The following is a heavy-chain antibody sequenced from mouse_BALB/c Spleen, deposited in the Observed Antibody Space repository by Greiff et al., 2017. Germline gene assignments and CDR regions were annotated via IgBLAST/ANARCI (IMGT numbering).Heavy chain of an antibody. D-gene: IGHD2-1*01. V-gene: IGHV14-4*02. J-gene: IGHJ3*01. CDR1: GFNIKDYY. Sequence: VQLQQSGAELVRSGASVKLSRTASGFNIKDYYMHWVKQRPEQGLEWIGWIDPENGDTEYAPKFQGKATMTADTSSNTAYLQLSSLTSEDTAVYYCNVDGNYGWFAYWGQGTLVTVSA. CDR3: NVDGNYGWFAY. CDR2: IDPENGDT.